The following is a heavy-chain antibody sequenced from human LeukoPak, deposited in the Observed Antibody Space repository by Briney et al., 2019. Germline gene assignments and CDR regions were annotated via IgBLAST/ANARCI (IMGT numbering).Heavy chain of an antibody. V-gene: IGHV1-8*01. CDR2: MNPNSGNT. J-gene: IGHJ4*02. CDR3: ARTAGIFWSGAYYFDS. Sequence: ASVKVSCKASGDTFTSYDVNWVRQATGQGLEWMGWMNPNSGNTGYAQKFQGRVTMTRNTSINTAYMEVSSLRSEDTAVYYCARTAGIFWSGAYYFDSWGQGTLVTVSS. D-gene: IGHD3-3*01. CDR1: GDTFTSYD.